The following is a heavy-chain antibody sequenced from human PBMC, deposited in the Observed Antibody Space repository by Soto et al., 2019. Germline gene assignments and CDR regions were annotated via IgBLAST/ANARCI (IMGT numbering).Heavy chain of an antibody. CDR2: IYHSGIA. Sequence: SETLSLTCAVSGDSLTTNKWWGWVRQSPGKGLEWIGEIYHSGIANFNPSLKSRVTMSVDTSKNQFSLMLSSVTAADTAIYYCARDVAVPGESDRFDSWGQGTLVTVSS. V-gene: IGHV4-4*02. CDR3: ARDVAVPGESDRFDS. J-gene: IGHJ4*02. D-gene: IGHD6-19*01. CDR1: GDSLTTNKW.